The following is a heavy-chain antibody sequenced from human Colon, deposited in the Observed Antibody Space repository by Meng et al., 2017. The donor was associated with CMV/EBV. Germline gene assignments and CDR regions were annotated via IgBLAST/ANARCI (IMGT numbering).Heavy chain of an antibody. CDR3: ADFENGPGY. CDR1: AFNVSGGY. Sequence: VPVVGSGGGLVQPGSSLRRSCAGSAFNVSGGYMSWVRPAPGKGLEWVSSIFSNGNTYYADSVKGRFTISRDDSKNILFLQMNTLRAEDTAVYSCADFENGPGYWGQGTLVTVSS. D-gene: IGHD1-14*01. V-gene: IGHV3-66*01. J-gene: IGHJ4*02. CDR2: IFSNGNT.